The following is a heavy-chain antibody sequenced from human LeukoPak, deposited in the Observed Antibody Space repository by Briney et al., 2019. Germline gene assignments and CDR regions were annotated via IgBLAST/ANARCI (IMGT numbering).Heavy chain of an antibody. CDR3: ARDLRGYSYYYGMDV. J-gene: IGHJ6*02. V-gene: IGHV1-46*01. D-gene: IGHD5-12*01. CDR2: INPSGGST. CDR1: GYTFTSYY. Sequence: ASVKVSCKASGYTFTSYYMHWVRQAPGQGLEWMGIINPSGGSTSYAQKFQGRVTMTRDTSTSTVYMELSSLRSEDTAVYYCARDLRGYSYYYGMDVWGQGATVTVSS.